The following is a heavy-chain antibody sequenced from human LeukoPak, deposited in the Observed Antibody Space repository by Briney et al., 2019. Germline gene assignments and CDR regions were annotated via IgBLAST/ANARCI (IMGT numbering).Heavy chain of an antibody. Sequence: GESLKISCAASGFTFSNYWMTWVRQAPGKGLEWVANIKQDGSEKYYVDSVKGRFTISRDNAKNSLYLQMNSLRAEDTALYYCAREDQPRGTFDYWGQGILVTVSS. CDR3: AREDQPRGTFDY. V-gene: IGHV3-7*05. CDR2: IKQDGSEK. D-gene: IGHD2-15*01. J-gene: IGHJ4*02. CDR1: GFTFSNYW.